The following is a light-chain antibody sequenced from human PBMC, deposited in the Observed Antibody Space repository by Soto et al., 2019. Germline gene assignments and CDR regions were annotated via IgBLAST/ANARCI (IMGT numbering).Light chain of an antibody. CDR1: QDISSW. Sequence: DIQMTQSPSCVSASVGDRVTITCRARQDISSWLAWYQQKPGQAPNLLIYAASNLQSGVPSRFSVSGSVTDFNLTISNVQPEDCATSYGQPADSCPPTFGGGTKVEIK. J-gene: IGKJ4*01. CDR2: AAS. CDR3: QPADSCPPT. V-gene: IGKV1-12*01.